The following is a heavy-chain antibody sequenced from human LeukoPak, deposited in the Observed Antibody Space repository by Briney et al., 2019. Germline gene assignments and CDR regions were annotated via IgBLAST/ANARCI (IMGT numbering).Heavy chain of an antibody. CDR2: ISGSGDST. CDR3: ARTDYGDYVDYYYMDV. Sequence: GGSLRLSCAPSGFTFINYAMSWVRQAPGKGLEWVSIISGSGDSTIYADSVKGRFTISRDNSKNTVYLQMNSLRAEDTALYYCARTDYGDYVDYYYMDVWGKGTTVTVSS. CDR1: GFTFINYA. V-gene: IGHV3-23*01. J-gene: IGHJ6*03. D-gene: IGHD4-17*01.